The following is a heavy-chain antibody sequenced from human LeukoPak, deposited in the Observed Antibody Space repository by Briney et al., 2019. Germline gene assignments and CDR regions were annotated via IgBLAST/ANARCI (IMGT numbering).Heavy chain of an antibody. D-gene: IGHD4-17*01. J-gene: IGHJ4*02. Sequence: SDTLSLTCAVSGNSISSNYWWAWIRQPPGKGLEWIGYIYYSGTTFYSPSLKSRVTMSVDTSKNQFSLKLSSVTAADTAVYYCARHVNDYGDLLFDYWGQGTLVTVSS. CDR2: IYYSGTT. V-gene: IGHV4-28*01. CDR3: ARHVNDYGDLLFDY. CDR1: GNSISSNYW.